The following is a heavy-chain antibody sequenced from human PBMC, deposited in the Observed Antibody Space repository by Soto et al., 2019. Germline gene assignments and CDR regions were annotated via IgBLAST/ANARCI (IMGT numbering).Heavy chain of an antibody. D-gene: IGHD2-8*01. J-gene: IGHJ6*02. CDR1: GFTFSSYS. V-gene: IGHV3-48*02. CDR2: ISSSSSTI. Sequence: GALRLSCAASGFTFSSYSMNWVRQAPGKGLEWVSYISSSSSTIYYADSVKGRFTISRDNAKNSLYLQMNSLRDEDTAVYYCARDDGCTNGVCMDYYYGMDVWGQGTTVTVSS. CDR3: ARDDGCTNGVCMDYYYGMDV.